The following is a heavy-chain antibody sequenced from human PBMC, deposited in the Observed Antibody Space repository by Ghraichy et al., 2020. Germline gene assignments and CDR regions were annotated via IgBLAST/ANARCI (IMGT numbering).Heavy chain of an antibody. D-gene: IGHD4-17*01. CDR3: AKAQIDYVDYAY. CDR1: GGSFSGYY. CDR2: INHSGST. V-gene: IGHV4-34*01. J-gene: IGHJ4*02. Sequence: GSLRLSCAVYGGSFSGYYWSWIRQPPGKGLEWIGEINHSGSTNYNPSLKSRVTISVDTSKNQFSLKLSSVTAADTAVYYCAKAQIDYVDYAYWGQGTLVTVSS.